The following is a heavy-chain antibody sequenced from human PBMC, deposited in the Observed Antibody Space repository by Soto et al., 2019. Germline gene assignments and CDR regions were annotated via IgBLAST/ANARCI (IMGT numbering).Heavy chain of an antibody. CDR3: ARRGKNYGSGSRVYYYYGMDV. CDR1: GGSISSYY. V-gene: IGHV4-59*01. Sequence: PSETLSLTCTVAGGSISSYYWSWIRQHTGKGLEWIGYIYYSGSTNYNPSLKSRVTISVDTSKNQFSLKLSSVTAADTAVYYCARRGKNYGSGSRVYYYYGMDVWGQGTTVTVSS. CDR2: IYYSGST. J-gene: IGHJ6*02. D-gene: IGHD3-10*01.